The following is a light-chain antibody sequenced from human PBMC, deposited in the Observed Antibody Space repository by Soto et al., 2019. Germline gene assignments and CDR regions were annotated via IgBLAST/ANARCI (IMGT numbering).Light chain of an antibody. J-gene: IGKJ1*01. CDR3: QQYHIYSGT. CDR1: QTIDSW. V-gene: IGKV1-5*03. Sequence: DIQMTQSPSTLSASVGDRVTITCRASQTIDSWLAWYQQRPGKPPNLLIYKASTLASGVPSRFSGSGSGTDFTLTINSLQPDDFATYYCQQYHIYSGTFGQGTKVDI. CDR2: KAS.